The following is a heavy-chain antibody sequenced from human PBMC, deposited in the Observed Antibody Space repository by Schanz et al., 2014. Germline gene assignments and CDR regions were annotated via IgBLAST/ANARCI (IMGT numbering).Heavy chain of an antibody. D-gene: IGHD3-10*01. J-gene: IGHJ4*02. CDR2: IGYDGSEK. CDR3: ARGPIPIQGVPMDF. CDR1: GLNFDYYG. V-gene: IGHV3-33*01. Sequence: QVQLVESGGGVVQPGRSLRLSCATSGLNFDYYGMNWVRQAPGKGLEWVANIGYDGSEKYYVDSVKGRFTISRDNSKDTLYLQMSGLTPEDTAVYYCARGPIPIQGVPMDFWGQGVRVIVSS.